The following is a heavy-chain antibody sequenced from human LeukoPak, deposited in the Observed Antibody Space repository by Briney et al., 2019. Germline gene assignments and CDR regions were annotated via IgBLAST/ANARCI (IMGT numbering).Heavy chain of an antibody. CDR2: ISASSGNT. Sequence: ASVTVSCKASGYPFTDYDMHWVRQAPGQGLEWMGWISASSGNTNYAQRLQGRIILTADRSTSTVCMELRSLKSDDTAIYYCARSGGSRWYGDSFDIWGQGTMVPVSS. V-gene: IGHV1-18*01. J-gene: IGHJ3*02. CDR3: ARSGGSRWYGDSFDI. D-gene: IGHD6-13*01. CDR1: GYPFTDYD.